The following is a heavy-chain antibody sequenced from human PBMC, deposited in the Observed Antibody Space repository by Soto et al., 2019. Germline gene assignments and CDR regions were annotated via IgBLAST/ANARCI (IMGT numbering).Heavy chain of an antibody. J-gene: IGHJ6*02. V-gene: IGHV3-23*01. CDR3: AKDLTMVRGVIITTYYYYGMDV. Sequence: GGSLRLSCAASGFTFSSYAMSWVRQAPGKGLEWVSAISGSGGSTYYADSVKGRFTISRDNSKNTLYLQMNSLRAEDTAVYYCAKDLTMVRGVIITTYYYYGMDVWGQGTTVTVSS. D-gene: IGHD3-10*01. CDR1: GFTFSSYA. CDR2: ISGSGGST.